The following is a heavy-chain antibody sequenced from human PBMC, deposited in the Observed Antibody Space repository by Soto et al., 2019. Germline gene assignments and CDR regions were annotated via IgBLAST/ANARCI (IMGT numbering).Heavy chain of an antibody. CDR1: GFTFSSYW. CDR2: INSDGSST. V-gene: IGHV3-74*01. Sequence: EVQLVESGGGLVQPGGSLRLSCAASGFTFSSYWMHWVRQAPGKGLVWVSRINSDGSSTSYADSVKGRFTISRDNAKNTLYLQMNSLRAGDTAVYYCARDRSDYDFWSGYYQFGWFDPWGQGTLVTVSS. J-gene: IGHJ5*02. CDR3: ARDRSDYDFWSGYYQFGWFDP. D-gene: IGHD3-3*01.